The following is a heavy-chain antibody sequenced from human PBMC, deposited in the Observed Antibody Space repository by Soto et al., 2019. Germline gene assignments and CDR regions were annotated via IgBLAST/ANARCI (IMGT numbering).Heavy chain of an antibody. D-gene: IGHD5-18*01. V-gene: IGHV4-59*01. Sequence: ETLSLTCTVSGGSINNYYWSWIRQPPGKGLEWIAYIYYTGSTSYNPSLKSRVTISVDTSKNQFSLKLSSVTAADTAVYYCARLGRGYIYGRLYDFWGQGTLVTVSS. J-gene: IGHJ4*02. CDR2: IYYTGST. CDR3: ARLGRGYIYGRLYDF. CDR1: GGSINNYY.